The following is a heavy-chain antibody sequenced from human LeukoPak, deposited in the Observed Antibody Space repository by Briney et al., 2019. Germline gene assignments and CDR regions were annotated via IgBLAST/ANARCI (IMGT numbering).Heavy chain of an antibody. Sequence: PGGSLRLSCEASGFTFNNYWMAWVRQAPGKGLEWVANIRHDGSARYYGDSVQGRFTTSRDDAKNSLFLQMNSLRADDTALYYCARDNSGFDYWGQGTMVTVSS. CDR3: ARDNSGFDY. CDR2: IRHDGSAR. D-gene: IGHD6-19*01. J-gene: IGHJ4*02. V-gene: IGHV3-7*01. CDR1: GFTFNNYW.